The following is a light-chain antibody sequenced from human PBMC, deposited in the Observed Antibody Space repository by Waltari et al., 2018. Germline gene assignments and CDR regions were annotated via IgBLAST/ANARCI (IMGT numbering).Light chain of an antibody. CDR1: QSVSSN. J-gene: IGKJ2*01. V-gene: IGKV3-15*01. Sequence: EIVMTQSPATLSVSPGETATTSDRASQSVSSNLAWYQQKPGQAPRLLIYGASTRATGIPARFSGSGSGTEFTLTISSLQSEDFAVYYCQQYNNWPYTFGQGTKLEIK. CDR3: QQYNNWPYT. CDR2: GAS.